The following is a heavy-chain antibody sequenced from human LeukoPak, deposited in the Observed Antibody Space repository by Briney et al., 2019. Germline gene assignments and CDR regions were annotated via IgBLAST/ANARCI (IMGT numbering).Heavy chain of an antibody. J-gene: IGHJ4*02. D-gene: IGHD6-13*01. Sequence: PGGSLRLSCATSGFTFSRYSMNWVRQAPGKGLEWVSSISSSSSYIYYADSVKGRFTISRDNAKNSLYLQMNSLRAEDTAVYYCASLEGIAAAGTLGIDYWGQGTLVTVSS. CDR1: GFTFSRYS. V-gene: IGHV3-21*01. CDR3: ASLEGIAAAGTLGIDY. CDR2: ISSSSSYI.